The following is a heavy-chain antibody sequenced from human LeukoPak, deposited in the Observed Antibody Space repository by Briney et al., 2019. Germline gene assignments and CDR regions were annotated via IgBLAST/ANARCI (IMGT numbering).Heavy chain of an antibody. J-gene: IGHJ3*02. Sequence: SETLSLTCTVSGGSISSSSYYWGWIRQPPGKGLEWIGSIYYSGSTNYNPSLKSRVTISVDTSKNQFSLKLSSVTAADTAVYYCARDPDYDILTGSRAFDIWGQGTMVTVSS. CDR3: ARDPDYDILTGSRAFDI. D-gene: IGHD3-9*01. CDR2: IYYSGST. CDR1: GGSISSSSYY. V-gene: IGHV4-39*07.